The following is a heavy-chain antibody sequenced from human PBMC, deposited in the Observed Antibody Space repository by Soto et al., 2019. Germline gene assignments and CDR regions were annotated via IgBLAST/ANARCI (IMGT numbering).Heavy chain of an antibody. CDR2: IYHSGTT. Sequence: QVQLQESGPGLVRPSGTLSLTCAVSGGSISNGHWWSWVRQPPGKGLEWIGEIYHSGTTNYNPSLKSRVTMSVVPSKNLFSLTLDSVTAADTAFYYCARDQGSHPGDWGQGTLVSVSS. CDR1: GGSISNGHW. D-gene: IGHD6-13*01. V-gene: IGHV4-4*02. CDR3: ARDQGSHPGD. J-gene: IGHJ4*02.